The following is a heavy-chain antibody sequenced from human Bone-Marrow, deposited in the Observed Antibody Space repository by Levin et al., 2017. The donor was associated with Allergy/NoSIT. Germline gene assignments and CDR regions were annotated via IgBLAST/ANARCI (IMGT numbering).Heavy chain of an antibody. Sequence: HPGGSLRLSCAASGFTLSDYYIDWVRQAPGKGLEWIGRSRNKANSYTTEYVASVKGRFTMSRDDSKNSLYLQMNSLKAEDTAVYYCTRGGVAGFSLDYWGQGTLVTVSS. D-gene: IGHD3-10*01. CDR1: GFTLSDYY. CDR2: SRNKANSYTT. CDR3: TRGGVAGFSLDY. J-gene: IGHJ4*02. V-gene: IGHV3-72*01.